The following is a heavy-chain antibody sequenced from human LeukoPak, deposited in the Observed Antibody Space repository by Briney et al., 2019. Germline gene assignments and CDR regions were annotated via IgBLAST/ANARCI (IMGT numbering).Heavy chain of an antibody. Sequence: GGSLRLSCAASGFTFSSYWMSWVRQAPGKGLEWVASIKQDGSEKYYVDSVKGRFTISRDNAKNSLYLQMNSLRAEDTALYYCARAPGEGRFDPWGQGTLVTVSS. J-gene: IGHJ5*02. D-gene: IGHD4-17*01. V-gene: IGHV3-7*01. CDR1: GFTFSSYW. CDR3: ARAPGEGRFDP. CDR2: IKQDGSEK.